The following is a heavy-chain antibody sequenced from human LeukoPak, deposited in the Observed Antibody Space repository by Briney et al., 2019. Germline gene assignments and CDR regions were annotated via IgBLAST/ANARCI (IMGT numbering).Heavy chain of an antibody. CDR1: GFIFSTYG. CDR2: IRYDESDK. V-gene: IGHV3-30*02. J-gene: IGHJ4*02. D-gene: IGHD6-19*01. Sequence: GGSLRLSCAASGFIFSTYGMHWVRQAPGKGLVWVAFIRYDESDKYYTDSVKGRFTISRDNSKNTLYLQMNSLRTGDTAVYYCAKGMWAPGEVAGTTGPVDYWGQGTLVTVSS. CDR3: AKGMWAPGEVAGTTGPVDY.